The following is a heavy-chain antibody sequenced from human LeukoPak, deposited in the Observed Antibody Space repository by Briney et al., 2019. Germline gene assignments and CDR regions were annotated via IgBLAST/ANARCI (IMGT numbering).Heavy chain of an antibody. V-gene: IGHV3-74*03. CDR2: ISSDGGST. D-gene: IGHD1-1*01. Sequence: PGGSLRLSCAASGLTFSSYEMNWVRQAPGKGLVCVSRISSDGGSTAYADSVKGRFTISRDNAKNTLYLQVNSLRAEDSAVYYCARVRPGSYFDYWGQGTLVTVSS. J-gene: IGHJ4*02. CDR3: ARVRPGSYFDY. CDR1: GLTFSSYE.